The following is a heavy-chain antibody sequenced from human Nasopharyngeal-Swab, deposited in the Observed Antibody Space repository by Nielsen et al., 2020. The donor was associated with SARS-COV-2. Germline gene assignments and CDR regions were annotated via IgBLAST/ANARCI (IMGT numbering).Heavy chain of an antibody. Sequence: SVQIICNASGYHFYRHAIRWVGQAPGQGVEWVGGIVPIFGTTDYAQHFQGRVTITADESTSTVYMELSSLRSDDTAVYYCAYDSGTTQSYYYGMDVWGRGTALTVSS. CDR2: IVPIFGTT. CDR1: GYHFYRHA. V-gene: IGHV1-69*13. D-gene: IGHD3-10*01. CDR3: AYDSGTTQSYYYGMDV. J-gene: IGHJ6*02.